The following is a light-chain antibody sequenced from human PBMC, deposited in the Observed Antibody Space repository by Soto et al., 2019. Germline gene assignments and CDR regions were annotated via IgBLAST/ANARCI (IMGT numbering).Light chain of an antibody. CDR3: QSHVPRLSGAI. V-gene: IGLV1-40*01. J-gene: IGLJ2*01. Sequence: QAVVTQPPSVSGAPGQRVTISCTGSSSNIGTTYDVNWYQQLPGTAPKLIIYANINRPSGVPDRFSGSKSGTSASLVISGLQAEDEADYYCQSHVPRLSGAIFGGGTELTVL. CDR2: ANI. CDR1: SSNIGTTYD.